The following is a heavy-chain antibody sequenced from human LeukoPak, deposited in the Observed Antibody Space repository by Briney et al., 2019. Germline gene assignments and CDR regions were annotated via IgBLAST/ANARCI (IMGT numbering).Heavy chain of an antibody. CDR3: ARDTYDRTRQLGYFDY. V-gene: IGHV3-33*01. J-gene: IGHJ4*02. CDR2: IWYDGSKR. Sequence: GGSLRLSCVVSGFTFSSYGFHWVRQTPGKGLEWEAAIWYDGSKRYHADSVKGRFTISRDDSKNTLYLQMNSLRAEDTAVYYCARDTYDRTRQLGYFDYWGQGTLVTVSS. CDR1: GFTFSSYG. D-gene: IGHD3-22*01.